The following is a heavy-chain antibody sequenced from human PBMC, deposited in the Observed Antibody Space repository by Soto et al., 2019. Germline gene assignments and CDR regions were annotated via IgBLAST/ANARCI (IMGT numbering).Heavy chain of an antibody. CDR2: INPNGGGT. CDR1: GYTFDGYY. J-gene: IGHJ4*02. Sequence: ASVKVSCKASGYTFDGYYIHWVRQAPGQGFEWMGWINPNGGGTNYAQKFQGWVTLTRDTSISTAYIDLSRLTSDDTAVYYCARVATIFGVVPDYWGQGTLVTVSS. D-gene: IGHD3-3*01. V-gene: IGHV1-2*04. CDR3: ARVATIFGVVPDY.